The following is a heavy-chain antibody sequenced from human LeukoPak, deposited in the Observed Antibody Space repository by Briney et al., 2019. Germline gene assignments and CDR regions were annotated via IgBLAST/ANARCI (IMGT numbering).Heavy chain of an antibody. CDR3: AKDLSGSEGPFDY. CDR1: GFTFSSYG. D-gene: IGHD6-19*01. V-gene: IGHV3-23*01. J-gene: IGHJ4*02. Sequence: PGGSLRLSCAASGFTFSSYGMSWVRQAPGKGLEWVSAISGSGGSTYYADSVKGRFTISRDNSKNTLYLQMNSLRAEDTAVYYCAKDLSGSEGPFDYWGQGTLVTVSS. CDR2: ISGSGGST.